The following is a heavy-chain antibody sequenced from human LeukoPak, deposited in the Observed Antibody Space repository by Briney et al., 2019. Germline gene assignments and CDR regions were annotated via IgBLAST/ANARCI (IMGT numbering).Heavy chain of an antibody. D-gene: IGHD4-17*01. J-gene: IGHJ4*02. CDR2: ITSGSSPI. CDR1: GFTFRSYS. V-gene: IGHV3-21*05. Sequence: GGSLRLSCAASGFTFRSYSMNWVRQAPGKGLEWVSYITSGSSPIYYADSVKGRFTISRDNAKNSLYLQMNSLRAEDTAVYYCASPSYGEGAFDYWGQGTLVTVSS. CDR3: ASPSYGEGAFDY.